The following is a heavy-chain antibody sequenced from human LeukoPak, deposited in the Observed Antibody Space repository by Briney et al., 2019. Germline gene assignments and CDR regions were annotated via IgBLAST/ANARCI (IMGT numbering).Heavy chain of an antibody. V-gene: IGHV4-59*01. J-gene: IGHJ4*02. CDR2: IYYSGST. CDR3: ARKVATTPYYFDY. CDR1: GGSISSYY. Sequence: SETLSLTCTVSGGSISSYYWSWIRQPPGKGLEWIGYIYYSGSTNYNPSLKSRVTISVDTSKNQFSLRLSSVTAADTAVYYCARKVATTPYYFDYWGKGTLVTVSS. D-gene: IGHD5-24*01.